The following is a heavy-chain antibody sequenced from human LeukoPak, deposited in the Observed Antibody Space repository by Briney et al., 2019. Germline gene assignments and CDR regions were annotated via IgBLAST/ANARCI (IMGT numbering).Heavy chain of an antibody. CDR3: AKEESAAGNAFDI. D-gene: IGHD2-2*01. V-gene: IGHV3-30*18. Sequence: GRSLRLSCAASGFTFSSYGMHWVGQAPGKGLEWVTVISYDGSNEYFADSVKGRFTISRDNSKNTLYLQMSSLRAEDTAVYYCAKEESAAGNAFDIWGQGTMVTVSS. J-gene: IGHJ3*02. CDR1: GFTFSSYG. CDR2: ISYDGSNE.